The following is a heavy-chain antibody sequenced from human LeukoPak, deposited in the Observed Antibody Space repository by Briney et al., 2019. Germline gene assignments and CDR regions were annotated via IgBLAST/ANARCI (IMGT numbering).Heavy chain of an antibody. CDR2: IYPGGSDT. J-gene: IGHJ4*02. Sequence: GESLKISCKGSGYSFTSYWIGWVRQMPGKGLEWMGIIYPGGSDTRYSPSFQGQVTISADKSISTAYLQWSSLKASDTAMYYCARPHDILTGYPSYFDYWGQGTLVTVSS. D-gene: IGHD3-9*01. CDR1: GYSFTSYW. CDR3: ARPHDILTGYPSYFDY. V-gene: IGHV5-51*01.